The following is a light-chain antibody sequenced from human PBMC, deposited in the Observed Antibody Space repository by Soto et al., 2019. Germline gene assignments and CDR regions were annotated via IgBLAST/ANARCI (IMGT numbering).Light chain of an antibody. CDR1: QSIYSS. CDR2: AVS. V-gene: IGKV1-39*01. J-gene: IGKJ2*01. CDR3: QQSYSAPYT. Sequence: DIQMTQSPSSLSASVGDRVTITCRASQSIYSSLNWYHQKPGKAPKLLIYAVSNLQSGVPSRFSGSGSGTDFTLSISSLQAEDFATYYCQQSYSAPYTFGQGTKLEI.